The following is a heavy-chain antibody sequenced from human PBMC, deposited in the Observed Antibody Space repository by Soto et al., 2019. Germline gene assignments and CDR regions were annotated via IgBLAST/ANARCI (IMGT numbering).Heavy chain of an antibody. CDR1: GCSFTGHY. V-gene: IGHV1-2*02. J-gene: IGHJ4*02. CDR3: GRGRSGQIVVFY. D-gene: IGHD1-26*01. CDR2: IGPESGAT. Sequence: XSVKVSCKASGCSFTGHYIHWVRQAPEQGPEWMGEIGPESGATRYAQKFQGRVTMTRDTSITTVYMELKNLSPDDTAVYYCGRGRSGQIVVFYWGQGTPVTSPQ.